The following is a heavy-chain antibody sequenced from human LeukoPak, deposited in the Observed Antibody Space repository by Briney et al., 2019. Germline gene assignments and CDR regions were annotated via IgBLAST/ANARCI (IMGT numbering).Heavy chain of an antibody. J-gene: IGHJ6*02. CDR1: GGSISSYY. CDR2: IYYSGST. Sequence: SETLSLTCTVSGGSISSYYWSWIRQPPGKGLEWIGYIYYSGSTNYNPSPKSRVTISVDTSKNQFSLKLSSVTAADTAVYYCAREAGVHYYYGMDVWGQGTTVTVSS. D-gene: IGHD6-19*01. V-gene: IGHV4-59*01. CDR3: AREAGVHYYYGMDV.